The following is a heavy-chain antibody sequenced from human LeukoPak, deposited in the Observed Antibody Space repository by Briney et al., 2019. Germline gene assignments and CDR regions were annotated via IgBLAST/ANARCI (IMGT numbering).Heavy chain of an antibody. CDR1: GFTYSSYD. D-gene: IGHD6-13*01. CDR3: ARVHGSSWHHYFDY. CDR2: IWYDGSNK. J-gene: IGHJ4*02. Sequence: GGSLRLSCAASGFTYSSYDMHWVRQAPGKGLEWVAVIWYDGSNKYYADSVKGRFTISRDNSKNTLYLQMNSLRAEDTAVYYCARVHGSSWHHYFDYWGQGTLVTVSS. V-gene: IGHV3-33*01.